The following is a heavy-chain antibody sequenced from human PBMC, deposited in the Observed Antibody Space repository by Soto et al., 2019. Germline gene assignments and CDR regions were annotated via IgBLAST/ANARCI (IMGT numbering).Heavy chain of an antibody. J-gene: IGHJ5*02. Sequence: QVTLKESGPVLVKPTETLTLTCTVSGFSLSNARMGVSWIRQPPGKALEWLAHIFSNDEKSYSTSLETRLTIPKDTSKSQVVLTMTNMDPVDTATYYRARMVEHQLIRGKWFAPWGQGILVTVSS. CDR3: ARMVEHQLIRGKWFAP. CDR2: IFSNDEK. V-gene: IGHV2-26*01. CDR1: GFSLSNARMG. D-gene: IGHD6-13*01.